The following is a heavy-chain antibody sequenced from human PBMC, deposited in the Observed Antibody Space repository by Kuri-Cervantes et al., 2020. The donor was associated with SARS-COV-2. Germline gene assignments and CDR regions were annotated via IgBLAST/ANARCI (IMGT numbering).Heavy chain of an antibody. J-gene: IGHJ4*02. V-gene: IGHV4-38-2*02. Sequence: ESLKISCAVSGYSISSGYYWGWIRQPPGKGLEWIGSIYHSGSTYYNPSLKSRVTISVDTSKNQFSLKLTSVTAADTAVYYCAREGHGGSYSPIDYWGQGTLVTVSS. D-gene: IGHD1-26*01. CDR1: GYSISSGYY. CDR3: AREGHGGSYSPIDY. CDR2: IYHSGST.